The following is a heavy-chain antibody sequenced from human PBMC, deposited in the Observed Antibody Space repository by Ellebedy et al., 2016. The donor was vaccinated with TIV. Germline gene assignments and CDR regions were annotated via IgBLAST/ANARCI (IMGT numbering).Heavy chain of an antibody. J-gene: IGHJ4*02. V-gene: IGHV4-59*01. Sequence: MPSETLSLTCTVSGGSISSYYWSWIRQPPGKGLEWIGYIYYSGSTNYNPSLKSRVTISVDTSKNQFSLKLSSVTAADTAVYYCARSPEWAPVLGQFDYWGQGTLVTVSS. CDR3: ARSPEWAPVLGQFDY. D-gene: IGHD1-26*01. CDR1: GGSISSYY. CDR2: IYYSGST.